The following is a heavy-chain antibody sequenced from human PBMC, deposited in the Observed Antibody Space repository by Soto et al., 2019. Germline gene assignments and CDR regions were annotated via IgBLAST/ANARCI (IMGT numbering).Heavy chain of an antibody. V-gene: IGHV3-72*01. CDR1: GLIFSDYH. D-gene: IGHD6-19*01. Sequence: EVQFVASGGGLVQPGGSLRLSCAASGLIFSDYHMDWVRQAPGKGLEWVGRIRRKANSYTTEYAASVKGRFTITRDDSKNSLYLKMNSLKSEDTAVYYCAMLGGWSGGSSGMDVWGQGTTVTVSS. CDR2: IRRKANSYTT. CDR3: AMLGGWSGGSSGMDV. J-gene: IGHJ6*02.